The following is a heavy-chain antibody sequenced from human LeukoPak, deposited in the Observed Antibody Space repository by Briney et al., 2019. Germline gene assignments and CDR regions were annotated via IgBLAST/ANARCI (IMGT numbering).Heavy chain of an antibody. CDR3: ARLSLGRLKYGGNSALNFDY. CDR1: GGSISSSSYY. V-gene: IGHV4-39*01. J-gene: IGHJ4*02. Sequence: SETLSLTCTVSGGSISSSSYYWGWIRQPPGKGLEWIGSIYYSGSTYYNPSLKSRVTISVDTSKNQFSLKLSSVTAADTAVYYCARLSLGRLKYGGNSALNFDYWGQGTLVTVSS. D-gene: IGHD4-23*01. CDR2: IYYSGST.